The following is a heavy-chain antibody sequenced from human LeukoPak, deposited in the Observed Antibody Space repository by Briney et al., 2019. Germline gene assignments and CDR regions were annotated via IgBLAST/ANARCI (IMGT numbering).Heavy chain of an antibody. CDR3: ATHRAAAGDYYYMDV. V-gene: IGHV1-18*01. D-gene: IGHD6-13*01. CDR1: GYTFTSYG. Sequence: ASVKVSCKASGYTFTSYGISWVRQAPGQGLEWMGWISAYNGNTNYAQKLQGRVTMTTDTSTSTAYMELRSLRSEDTAVYYCATHRAAAGDYYYMDVWGKGTTVTVSS. J-gene: IGHJ6*03. CDR2: ISAYNGNT.